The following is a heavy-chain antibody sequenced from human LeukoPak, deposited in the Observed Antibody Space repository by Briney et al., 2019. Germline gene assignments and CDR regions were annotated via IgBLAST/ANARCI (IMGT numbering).Heavy chain of an antibody. CDR2: INHSGNT. V-gene: IGHV4-34*01. Sequence: SETLSLTCAVYGGSFSGYCWSWIRQPPGKGLEWIGEINHSGNTNYNPSLKSRVTISVDTSKNQFSLKLSSVTAADTAVYYCASLTPTINYGSGTTIDYWGQGTLVTVSS. CDR1: GGSFSGYC. J-gene: IGHJ4*02. CDR3: ASLTPTINYGSGTTIDY. D-gene: IGHD3-10*01.